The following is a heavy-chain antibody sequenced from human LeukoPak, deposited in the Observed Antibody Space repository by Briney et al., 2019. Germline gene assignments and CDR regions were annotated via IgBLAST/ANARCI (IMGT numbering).Heavy chain of an antibody. V-gene: IGHV3-7*01. CDR3: TRDRSRAEDD. J-gene: IGHJ4*02. D-gene: IGHD1-14*01. CDR1: GFTFSGHW. Sequence: GGSLRLSCAASGFTFSGHWMSWVRQAPGKGLEWVANINQGGSDKYYVDSVKGRFTISRDNANNLLYLQMNSPRGEDTAVYYCTRDRSRAEDDWGQGTLVTVSS. CDR2: INQGGSDK.